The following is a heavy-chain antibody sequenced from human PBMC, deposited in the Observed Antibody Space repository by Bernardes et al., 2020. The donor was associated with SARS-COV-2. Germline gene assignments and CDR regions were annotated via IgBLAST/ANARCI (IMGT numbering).Heavy chain of an antibody. J-gene: IGHJ4*02. D-gene: IGHD2-2*01. V-gene: IGHV4-34*01. CDR2: INHSGST. CDR1: GGSFSGYY. CDR3: ARGIRIYCSSTSCYTRPFDY. Sequence: SETLSLTCAVYGGSFSGYYWSWIRQPPGKGLEWIGEINHSGSTNYNPSLKSRVTISVDTSKNQFSLKLSSVTAADTAVYYCARGIRIYCSSTSCYTRPFDYWGQGTLVTVSS.